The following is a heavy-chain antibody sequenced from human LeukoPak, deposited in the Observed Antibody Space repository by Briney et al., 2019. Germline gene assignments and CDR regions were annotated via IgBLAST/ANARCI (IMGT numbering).Heavy chain of an antibody. CDR2: IRYDGTNK. V-gene: IGHV3-30*02. CDR3: AKAEYQLENFDY. D-gene: IGHD2-2*01. CDR1: GFTFSSYG. Sequence: GGSLRLSCAASGFTFSSYGMHWVRQAPGKGLEWVAFIRYDGTNKYYADSVKGRFTISRDNSKNTLFLQMNNLRTEDTAVYYCAKAEYQLENFDYWGQGTLVTVSS. J-gene: IGHJ4*02.